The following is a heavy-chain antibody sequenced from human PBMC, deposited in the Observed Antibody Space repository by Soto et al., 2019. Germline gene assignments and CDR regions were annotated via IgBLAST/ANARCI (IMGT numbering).Heavy chain of an antibody. J-gene: IGHJ4*02. V-gene: IGHV4-59*08. Sequence: SQTLSLTCTVSGGSISSYYWSWIRQPPGKGLEWIGYIYYSGSTNYNPSLKSRVTISVDTSKNQFSLKLSSVTAADTAVYYCARSYGACFDYWGQGTLVTVSS. CDR2: IYYSGST. CDR1: GGSISSYY. CDR3: ARSYGACFDY. D-gene: IGHD5-18*01.